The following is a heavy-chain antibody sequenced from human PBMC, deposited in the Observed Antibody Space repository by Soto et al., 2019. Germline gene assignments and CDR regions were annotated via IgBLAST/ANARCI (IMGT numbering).Heavy chain of an antibody. CDR3: VSINAGGWYYFDY. D-gene: IGHD6-19*01. J-gene: IGHJ4*02. V-gene: IGHV4-39*02. CDR2: VYYSGSS. Sequence: NPSETLSLTCAVSGGSIDNSTYYWGWIRQPPGKGLEWIGSVYYSGSSYYSPSLKSRVTMSVDSSKNHFSLILDSVTAADTAVYYCVSINAGGWYYFDYWGQGXLVTV. CDR1: GGSIDNSTYY.